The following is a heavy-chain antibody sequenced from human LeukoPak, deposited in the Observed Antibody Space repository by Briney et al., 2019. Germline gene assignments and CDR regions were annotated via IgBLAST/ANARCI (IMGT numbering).Heavy chain of an antibody. D-gene: IGHD6-13*01. V-gene: IGHV4-59*01. CDR1: GGSISSYY. CDR2: VYYSGTT. Sequence: SETLSLTCTVSGGSISSYYWSWIRQPPGKGLEWIGYVYYSGTTNYNPSLKSRVAISVDTSKIQFSLKLSSVTAADTAVYYCVRGKAAAASYYFDHWGQGTLVTVSS. CDR3: VRGKAAAASYYFDH. J-gene: IGHJ4*02.